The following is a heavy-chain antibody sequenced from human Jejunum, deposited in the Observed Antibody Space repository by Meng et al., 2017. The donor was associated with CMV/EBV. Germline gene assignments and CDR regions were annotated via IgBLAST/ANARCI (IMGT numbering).Heavy chain of an antibody. D-gene: IGHD2-15*01. Sequence: YTFTSYYIHWVRQVPGQGLEWMGIVNPSGGATYYAQKFQGRVTMTRDTSTSSVYMELTSLTSEDTAVYYCARAHCSGGICYNWFDPWGQGTLVTVSS. V-gene: IGHV1-46*01. CDR1: YTFTSYY. CDR2: VNPSGGAT. J-gene: IGHJ5*02. CDR3: ARAHCSGGICYNWFDP.